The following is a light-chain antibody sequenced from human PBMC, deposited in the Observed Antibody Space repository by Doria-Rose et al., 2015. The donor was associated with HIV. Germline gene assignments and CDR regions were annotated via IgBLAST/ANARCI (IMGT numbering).Light chain of an antibody. J-gene: IGKJ1*01. CDR2: DGS. V-gene: IGKV3-20*01. CDR3: HQYGTSWT. CDR1: QSFSSTY. Sequence: EIVMTQTPGSLSLSPGERDTLYCRASQSFSSTYLAWYQQNPGQAPSLLIYDGSTRATGIPDRFSASGSGTDFTLAINRLEPEDFALYYCHQYGTSWTFGQGTKVEI.